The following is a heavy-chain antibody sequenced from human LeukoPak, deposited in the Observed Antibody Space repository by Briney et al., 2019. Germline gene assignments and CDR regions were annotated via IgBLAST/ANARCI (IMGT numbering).Heavy chain of an antibody. D-gene: IGHD1-26*01. Sequence: PSGGSLRLSCAASGFTFSSYAMSWVRQAPGKGLEWVSAISGSGGSTYCADSVKGRFTISRDNSKNTLYLQMNRLRAEDTALYYCAKCGIVGATNLYYWGQGTLVTVSS. CDR1: GFTFSSYA. CDR2: ISGSGGST. CDR3: AKCGIVGATNLYY. J-gene: IGHJ4*02. V-gene: IGHV3-23*01.